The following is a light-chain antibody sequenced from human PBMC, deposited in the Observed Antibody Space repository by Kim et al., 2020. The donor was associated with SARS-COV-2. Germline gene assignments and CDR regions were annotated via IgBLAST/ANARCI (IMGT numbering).Light chain of an antibody. J-gene: IGLJ2*01. CDR2: GKN. CDR1: SLRSYY. V-gene: IGLV3-19*01. CDR3: NSRDSNDHAV. Sequence: VALGQTVRITCQGDSLRSYYATWYQQKPGQAPILVIYGKNNRPSGIPDRFSGSSSGNTASLTITGTQAGDEADYYCNSRDSNDHAVFGGGTKLTVL.